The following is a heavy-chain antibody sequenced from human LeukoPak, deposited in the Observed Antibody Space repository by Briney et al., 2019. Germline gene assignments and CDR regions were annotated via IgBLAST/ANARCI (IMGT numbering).Heavy chain of an antibody. CDR1: GGSISSSSYY. CDR2: IYYSGST. Sequence: SETLSLTCTVSGGSISSSSYYWGWIRQPPGKGLEWIGSIYYSGSTYYNPSLKSRVTISVDTSKKQFSLKLSSVTAADTAVYYCARGVGSRSNNWFDPWGQGTLVTVSS. V-gene: IGHV4-39*07. D-gene: IGHD3-10*01. CDR3: ARGVGSRSNNWFDP. J-gene: IGHJ5*02.